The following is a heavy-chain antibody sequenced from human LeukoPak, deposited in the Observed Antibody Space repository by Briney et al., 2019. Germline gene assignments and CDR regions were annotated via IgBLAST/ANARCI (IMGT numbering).Heavy chain of an antibody. CDR2: NYYSGST. Sequence: SETLSLTCTVSGGSISSSSYYCGLLRQPPGKGLEWIGINYYSGSTYYNPSLKSRVTISVDSSKKQSSMQLCSVTAAHTAVYYCARHGITYPEYYYYYYYMDAWGKGTTVT. V-gene: IGHV4-39*01. CDR1: GGSISSSSYY. D-gene: IGHD3-10*01. CDR3: ARHGITYPEYYYYYYYMDA. J-gene: IGHJ6*03.